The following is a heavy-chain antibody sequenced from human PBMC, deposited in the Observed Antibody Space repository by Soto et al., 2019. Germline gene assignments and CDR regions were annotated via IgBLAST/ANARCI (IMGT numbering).Heavy chain of an antibody. CDR3: AKRRGAGGHFDY. CDR2: VSIGGST. J-gene: IGHJ4*01. CDR1: GFTFSSYA. D-gene: IGHD2-15*01. V-gene: IGHV3-23*01. Sequence: DVQLLESGGGLVQPEGSLRLSCAASGFTFSSYAMGWVRQGPGKGLEWVAVVSIGGSTHYADYVRGRFTISRDNSKNTLSLQMNSLTAEDTAVYFCAKRRGAGGHFDYWGHGALVTVSS.